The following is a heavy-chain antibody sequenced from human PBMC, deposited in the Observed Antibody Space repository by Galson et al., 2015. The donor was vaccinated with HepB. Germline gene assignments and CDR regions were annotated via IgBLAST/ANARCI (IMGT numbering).Heavy chain of an antibody. Sequence: SLRLSCAASGFTFCSYWVSWVRQAPGEGVEGGANKKQDGREKYYVDSVKGRFTISRDNAKNSLYLQMNSLRAEDTAVYYCARDVRGGIYSDYSPAGYWGQGTLVTVSS. V-gene: IGHV3-7*05. J-gene: IGHJ4*02. CDR2: KKQDGREK. D-gene: IGHD4/OR15-4a*01. CDR1: GFTFCSYW. CDR3: ARDVRGGIYSDYSPAGY.